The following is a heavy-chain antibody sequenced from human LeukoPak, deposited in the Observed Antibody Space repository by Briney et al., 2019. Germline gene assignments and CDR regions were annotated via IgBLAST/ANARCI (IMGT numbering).Heavy chain of an antibody. CDR3: ARDRPGYSSSWYSHYYYYYMDV. D-gene: IGHD6-13*01. J-gene: IGHJ6*03. Sequence: GASVRVSCKASGYTFTIYGSSWVRQAPGRGGERMGWIRAYNGITNYAQKLQGRVTMTTATSTSTAYMELRSLRSDDTAVYYCARDRPGYSSSWYSHYYYYYMDVWGKGTTVTVSS. CDR1: GYTFTIYG. CDR2: IRAYNGIT. V-gene: IGHV1-18*01.